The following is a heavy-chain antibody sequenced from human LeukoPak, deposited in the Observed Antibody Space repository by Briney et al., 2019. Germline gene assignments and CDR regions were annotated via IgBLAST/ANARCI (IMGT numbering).Heavy chain of an antibody. J-gene: IGHJ4*02. D-gene: IGHD7-27*01. CDR1: VYTFTSYG. CDR2: ISAYNGNT. V-gene: IGHV1-18*01. Sequence: ASVTVSCKASVYTFTSYGISWVRQAPGQGLEWMGCISAYNGNTNYAQKLQGRVTMTTDTSTSTAYMELRSLRSDDTAVYYCARVPNWGSWAPDFDYWGQGTMVTVSS. CDR3: ARVPNWGSWAPDFDY.